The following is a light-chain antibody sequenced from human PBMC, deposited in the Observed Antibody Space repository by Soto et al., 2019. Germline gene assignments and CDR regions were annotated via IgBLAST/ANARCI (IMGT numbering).Light chain of an antibody. CDR2: AAS. CDR3: QHYNNWPV. J-gene: IGKJ1*01. CDR1: QGIRNF. V-gene: IGKV1-27*01. Sequence: DIQMTQSPTSLSASVGDRVTITCRASQGIRNFVAWYQQKPGKAPKLLIYAASTLQSGVPSRFSGSGSGTDFTLTISSLQSEDFAVYYCQHYNNWPVFGQGTKVEIK.